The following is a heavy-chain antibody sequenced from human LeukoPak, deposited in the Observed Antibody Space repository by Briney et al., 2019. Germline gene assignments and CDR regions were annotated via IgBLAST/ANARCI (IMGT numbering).Heavy chain of an antibody. V-gene: IGHV3-53*01. CDR1: GFSFSSNF. CDR3: ARDGYGNNYMNV. D-gene: IGHD1/OR15-1a*01. CDR2: IYSGGTT. Sequence: PGGSLRLSCAASGFSFSSNFMSWVRQAPGKGLEWVSVIYSGGTTYYADSVKGRFTISRDNSKNTLSLQMNNLRAEDTSVYYCARDGYGNNYMNVWGEGTTVTVSS. J-gene: IGHJ6*03.